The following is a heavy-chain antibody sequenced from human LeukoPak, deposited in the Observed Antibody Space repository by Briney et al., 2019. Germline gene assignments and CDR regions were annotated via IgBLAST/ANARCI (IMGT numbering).Heavy chain of an antibody. J-gene: IGHJ5*02. V-gene: IGHV3-23*01. Sequence: GGSLRLSCAASGFTFSSYAMSWVRQAPGKGLEWVSAISGSGGSTYYADSVKGRFTISRDNSKNSLYLQMNSLRAADTAVYYCARDLGGREIWFEEPRVYFDPWGQGTLVTVSS. CDR1: GFTFSSYA. D-gene: IGHD3-10*01. CDR3: ARDLGGREIWFEEPRVYFDP. CDR2: ISGSGGST.